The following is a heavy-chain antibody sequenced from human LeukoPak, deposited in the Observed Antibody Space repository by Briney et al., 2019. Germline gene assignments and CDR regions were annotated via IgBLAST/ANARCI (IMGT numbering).Heavy chain of an antibody. D-gene: IGHD3-16*01. V-gene: IGHV3-13*01. Sequence: GGSLRLSCAASGFTFRSYEMHWVRQAPGKGLEWVSAIGTAGDTYYPDSVKGRFAISRADAKNSLYLQMNSLRAGDTAVYYCVRDLTGENAFDVWGQGTMVTVSS. CDR2: IGTAGDT. CDR3: VRDLTGENAFDV. CDR1: GFTFRSYE. J-gene: IGHJ3*01.